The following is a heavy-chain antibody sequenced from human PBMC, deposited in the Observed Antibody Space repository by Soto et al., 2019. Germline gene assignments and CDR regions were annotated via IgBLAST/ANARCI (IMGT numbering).Heavy chain of an antibody. D-gene: IGHD2-15*01. CDR2: ISGSGRCS. CDR1: GFTFSSYA. V-gene: IGHV3-23*01. Sequence: GGSLRLSCAASGFTFSSYAMNWVRQAPGKGLEWVSAISGSGRCSYYADSVKGRFTIARDDSKNTLYLQMNSLRAEDTAVYYCAKASTSGGSCCGGTCYSHYYNMDVWGKGTTVTVSS. J-gene: IGHJ6*03. CDR3: AKASTSGGSCCGGTCYSHYYNMDV.